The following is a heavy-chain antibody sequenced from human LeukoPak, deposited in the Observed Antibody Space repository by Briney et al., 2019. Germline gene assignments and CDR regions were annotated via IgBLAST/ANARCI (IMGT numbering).Heavy chain of an antibody. CDR1: GGSISSGGYS. D-gene: IGHD2-15*01. V-gene: IGHV4-30-4*07. CDR2: IYYSGST. CDR3: ARERLGYCSGGSCYYFDY. Sequence: PSETLSLTCAVSGGSISSGGYSWSWIRQPPGKGLEWIGYIYYSGSTYYNPSLKSRVTISVDTSKNQFSLKLSSVTAADTAVYYCARERLGYCSGGSCYYFDYWGQGTLVTVSS. J-gene: IGHJ4*02.